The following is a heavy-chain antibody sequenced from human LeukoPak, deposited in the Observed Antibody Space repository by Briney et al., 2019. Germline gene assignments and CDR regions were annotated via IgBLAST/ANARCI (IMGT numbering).Heavy chain of an antibody. CDR3: ARVLAVALDY. Sequence: PGGSLRPSCAASGFTVSSNYMSWVRQAPGKGLEWVSVIYSGGSTYYADSVKGRFTISRDNSKNTLYLQMNSLRAEDTAVYYCARVLAVALDYWGQGTLVTVSS. CDR2: IYSGGST. D-gene: IGHD6-19*01. J-gene: IGHJ4*02. CDR1: GFTVSSNY. V-gene: IGHV3-53*01.